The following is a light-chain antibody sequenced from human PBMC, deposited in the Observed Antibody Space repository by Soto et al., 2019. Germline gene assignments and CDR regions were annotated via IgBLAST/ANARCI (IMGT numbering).Light chain of an antibody. CDR2: EVT. CDR3: SSYAGSSQMV. V-gene: IGLV2-8*01. Sequence: QSVLTQPPSASGSPGQSVTISCTGTSSDVGGYNYVSWYQQHPGKAPKLIISEVTKRPSGVPDRFSGSKSGNTAFLTVSGLQGDDEADYYCSSYAGSSQMVFGGGTKVTVL. J-gene: IGLJ2*01. CDR1: SSDVGGYNY.